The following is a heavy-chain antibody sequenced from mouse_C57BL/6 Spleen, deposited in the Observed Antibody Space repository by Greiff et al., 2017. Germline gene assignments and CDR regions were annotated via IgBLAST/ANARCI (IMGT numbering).Heavy chain of an antibody. CDR3: ARWGYGSSPYYFDY. V-gene: IGHV1-82*01. CDR2: IYPGDGDT. D-gene: IGHD1-1*01. CDR1: GYAFSSSW. Sequence: VQLQQSGPELVKPGASVKISCKASGYAFSSSWMNWVKQRPGKGLEWIGRIYPGDGDTNYNGKFKGKATLTADKSSSTAYMQLSSLTSEDSAVYFCARWGYGSSPYYFDYWGQGTTLTVSS. J-gene: IGHJ2*01.